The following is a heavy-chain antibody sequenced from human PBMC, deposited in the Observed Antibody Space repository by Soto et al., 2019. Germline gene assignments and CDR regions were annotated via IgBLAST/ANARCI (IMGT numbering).Heavy chain of an antibody. CDR2: IYSGGST. CDR3: ARGFGELSDNWFDP. CDR1: GFTVSSNY. D-gene: IGHD3-10*01. J-gene: IGHJ5*02. V-gene: IGHV3-66*01. Sequence: GGSLRLSCAASGFTVSSNYMSWVRQAPGKGLEWVSVIYSGGSTYYADSVKGRFTISRHNSKNTLYLQMNSLRAEDTAVYYCARGFGELSDNWFDPWGQGTLVTVSS.